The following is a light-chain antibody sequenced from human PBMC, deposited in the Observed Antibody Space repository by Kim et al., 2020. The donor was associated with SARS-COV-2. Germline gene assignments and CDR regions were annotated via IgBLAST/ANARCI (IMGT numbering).Light chain of an antibody. Sequence: ETVMTQSPATLSVSPGERATLSCRASQSVSSNLAWYQQKPGQAPRLIIYGASTRATGVPARFSGSGFGTDFTLTISSLQSEDYAVYYCRQHNDWPPLTFGGGTKVDIK. CDR2: GAS. V-gene: IGKV3-15*01. J-gene: IGKJ4*01. CDR1: QSVSSN. CDR3: RQHNDWPPLT.